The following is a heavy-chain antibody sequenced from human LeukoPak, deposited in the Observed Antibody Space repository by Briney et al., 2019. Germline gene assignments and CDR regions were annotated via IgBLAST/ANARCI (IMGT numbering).Heavy chain of an antibody. V-gene: IGHV4-34*01. CDR3: ARGSGSSGWYEPYFDY. Sequence: SETLSLTCAVYGGSFSGYYWSWIRQPPGKGLEWIGEINHSGSTNYNPSLKSRVTISVDTSKNQFSLELSSVTAADTAVYYCARGSGSSGWYEPYFDYWGQGTLVTVSS. CDR1: GGSFSGYY. J-gene: IGHJ4*02. D-gene: IGHD6-19*01. CDR2: INHSGST.